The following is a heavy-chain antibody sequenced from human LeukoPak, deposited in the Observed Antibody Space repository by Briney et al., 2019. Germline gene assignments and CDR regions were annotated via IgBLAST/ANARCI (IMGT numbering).Heavy chain of an antibody. J-gene: IGHJ6*03. CDR1: GFTFSGSA. D-gene: IGHD1-26*01. V-gene: IGHV3-73*01. CDR2: IRSKANSYAT. CDR3: TRHAGGSYYDYYYYMDV. Sequence: GGSLRLSCAASGFTFSGSAMHWVRQASGKGLEWVGRIRSKANSYATAYAASVKGRFTISRDDSKNTAYLQMNSLKTEDTAVYYCTRHAGGSYYDYYYYMDVWGKGTTATVSS.